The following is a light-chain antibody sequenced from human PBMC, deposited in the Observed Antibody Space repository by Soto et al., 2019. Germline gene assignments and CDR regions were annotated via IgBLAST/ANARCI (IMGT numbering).Light chain of an antibody. CDR2: DAS. CDR3: QQYDNLPLT. V-gene: IGKV1-33*01. CDR1: QDISNY. Sequence: DIQMTQSPSSLSASVGDRVTITCQASQDISNYLNWYQQKPGKAPKLLIYDASNLETGVPSRFSGSGSWTDFTFTISSLQSEDIATYYCQQYDNLPLTCGGGTKVEIK. J-gene: IGKJ4*02.